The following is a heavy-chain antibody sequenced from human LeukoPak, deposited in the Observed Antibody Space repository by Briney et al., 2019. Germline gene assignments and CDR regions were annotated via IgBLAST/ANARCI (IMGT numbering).Heavy chain of an antibody. Sequence: SETLSLTCAVYGGSFSAYYWSWIRQPPGKGLEWIGGINHSGSTNYNPSLKSRVTISVDTSKNQFSLKLSSVTAADTAVYYCARATSITVIVVAKYYFDYWGQGALVTVSS. J-gene: IGHJ4*02. V-gene: IGHV4-34*01. D-gene: IGHD3-22*01. CDR3: ARATSITVIVVAKYYFDY. CDR1: GGSFSAYY. CDR2: INHSGST.